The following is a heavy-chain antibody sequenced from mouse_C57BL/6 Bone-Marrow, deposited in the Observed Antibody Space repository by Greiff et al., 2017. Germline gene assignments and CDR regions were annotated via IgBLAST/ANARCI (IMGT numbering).Heavy chain of an antibody. J-gene: IGHJ4*01. CDR2: IYPGDGDT. D-gene: IGHD1-1*01. CDR1: GYAFSSSW. CDR3: AREGSSPLYAMDY. Sequence: QVQLQQSGAELVKPGASVKISCKASGYAFSSSWMNWVKQRPGKGLEWIGRIYPGDGDTNYNGKFKGKATLTADKSSSTAYMQLSGLTSEDSAVYFCAREGSSPLYAMDYWGQGTSVTVSS. V-gene: IGHV1-82*01.